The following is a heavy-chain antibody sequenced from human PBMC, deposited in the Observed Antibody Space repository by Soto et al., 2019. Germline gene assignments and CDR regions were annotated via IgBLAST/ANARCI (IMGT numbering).Heavy chain of an antibody. D-gene: IGHD2-15*01. CDR2: IYYSGST. CDR3: ARVRYCSGGSCYLNYYYYYYMDV. J-gene: IGHJ6*03. V-gene: IGHV4-59*08. Sequence: SETLSLTCTVSGGSISSYYWSWIRQPPGKGLEWIGYIYYSGSTNYNPSLKSRVTISVDTSKNQFSLKLSSVTAADTAVYYCARVRYCSGGSCYLNYYYYYYMDVWGKGTTVTVS. CDR1: GGSISSYY.